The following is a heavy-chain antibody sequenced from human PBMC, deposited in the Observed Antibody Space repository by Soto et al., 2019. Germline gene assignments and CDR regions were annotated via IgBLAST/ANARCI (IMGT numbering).Heavy chain of an antibody. CDR2: IIPISGAA. D-gene: IGHD2-21*01. V-gene: IGHV1-69*06. CDR3: ARDMTRSVVHYFAF. J-gene: IGHJ4*02. CDR1: GGTFSSYV. Sequence: QVQLVQSGAEVKKPGSSVKVSCKSSGGTFSSYVVNWVRQAPGQGLEWMGRIIPISGAANYAQKFQGRVTITADKATSTSYMELSSLRSEDTAVYYYARDMTRSVVHYFAFWGQGTLVTVSS.